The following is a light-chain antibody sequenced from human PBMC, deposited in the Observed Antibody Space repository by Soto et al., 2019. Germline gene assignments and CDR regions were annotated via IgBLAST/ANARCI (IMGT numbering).Light chain of an antibody. CDR1: QGISTF. J-gene: IGKJ1*01. Sequence: DIQMTQSPSSLSASVGDRVTITCRASQGISTFLAWYQQKPGKVPKLLIYEASTLQSGVPSRFSGSGSGTDFTFTISSLQPEDVATYYCQKYNSAPWKFGQGTKVEIK. CDR3: QKYNSAPWK. V-gene: IGKV1-27*01. CDR2: EAS.